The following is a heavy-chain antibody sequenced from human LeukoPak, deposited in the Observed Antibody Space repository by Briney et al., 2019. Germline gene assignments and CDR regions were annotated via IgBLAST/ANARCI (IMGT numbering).Heavy chain of an antibody. J-gene: IGHJ6*02. CDR2: IDLSGSFI. V-gene: IGHV3-21*04. CDR3: ARGHYGMDV. CDR1: GFIFRNYW. Sequence: GGSLRLSCAASGFIFRNYWMHWVRQAPGKGLEWVSFIDLSGSFIYYADSVKGRFTISRDNAKNSLYLQMNSLRAEDTAVYYCARGHYGMDVWGQGTTVTVSS.